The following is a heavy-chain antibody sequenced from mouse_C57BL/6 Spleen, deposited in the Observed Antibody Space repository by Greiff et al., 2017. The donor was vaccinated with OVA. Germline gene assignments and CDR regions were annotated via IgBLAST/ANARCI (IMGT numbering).Heavy chain of an antibody. V-gene: IGHV14-2*01. CDR1: GFNIKDYY. CDR3: ASSGVGYYGSSPNWYFDV. Sequence: EVQVVESGAELVKPGASVKLSCTASGFNIKDYYMHWVKQRTEQGLEWIGRIDPEDGETKYAPKFQGKATITADTSSNTAYLQLSSLTSEDTAVYYCASSGVGYYGSSPNWYFDVWGTGTTVTVSS. D-gene: IGHD1-1*01. J-gene: IGHJ1*03. CDR2: IDPEDGET.